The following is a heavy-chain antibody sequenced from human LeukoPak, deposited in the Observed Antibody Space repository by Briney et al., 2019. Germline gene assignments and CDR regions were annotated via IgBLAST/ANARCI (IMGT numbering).Heavy chain of an antibody. D-gene: IGHD3-10*01. Sequence: SETLSLTCTVSGGSISSSSYYWGWIRQPPGKGLEWIGSIYYSGSTYYNPSLKSRVTISVDTSKNQFSPKLSSVTAADTAVYYCAIYYYGSGSPFDYWGQGTLVTVSS. CDR1: GGSISSSSYY. V-gene: IGHV4-39*01. CDR2: IYYSGST. CDR3: AIYYYGSGSPFDY. J-gene: IGHJ4*02.